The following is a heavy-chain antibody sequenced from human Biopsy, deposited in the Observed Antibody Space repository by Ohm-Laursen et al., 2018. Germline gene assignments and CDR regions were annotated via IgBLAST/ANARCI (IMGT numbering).Heavy chain of an antibody. D-gene: IGHD3-16*01. CDR1: GGSFSGYY. CDR2: INNRGST. CDR3: ARAVDYYDPYSYYGFDV. V-gene: IGHV4-34*01. J-gene: IGHJ6*02. Sequence: PSQTLSLTCAVYGGSFSGYYWSWIRQPPGKGLEWIGEINNRGSTNYNPSLKSRVTISVDASKNQFSLKLRSVTAADTAVYYCARAVDYYDPYSYYGFDVWGQGTTVTVSS.